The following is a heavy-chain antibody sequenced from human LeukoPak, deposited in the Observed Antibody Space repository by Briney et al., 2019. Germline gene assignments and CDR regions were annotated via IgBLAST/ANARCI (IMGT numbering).Heavy chain of an antibody. Sequence: SETLSLTCTVSGGSISSSSYYWGWIRQPPGKGLEWIGSIYYSGSTYYNPSLKSRVTISVDTSKNQFSLKLNSVTAADTAVYYCARHGNDFWSGYYSGNFDYWGQGTLVTVSS. D-gene: IGHD3-3*01. V-gene: IGHV4-39*01. J-gene: IGHJ4*02. CDR3: ARHGNDFWSGYYSGNFDY. CDR1: GGSISSSSYY. CDR2: IYYSGST.